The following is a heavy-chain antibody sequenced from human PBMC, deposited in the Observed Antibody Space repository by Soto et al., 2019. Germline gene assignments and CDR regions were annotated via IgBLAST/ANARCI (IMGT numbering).Heavy chain of an antibody. CDR3: ARSHYYYDSSGYYDLDY. V-gene: IGHV3-33*01. J-gene: IGHJ4*02. D-gene: IGHD3-22*01. CDR2: IWYDGSNK. CDR1: GFTFSSYG. Sequence: GGSLRLSCAASGFTFSSYGMHWVRQAPGKGLEWVAVIWYDGSNKYYADSVKGRFTISRDNSKNTLYLQMNSLRAEDTAVYYCARSHYYYDSSGYYDLDYWGQGTLVTVSS.